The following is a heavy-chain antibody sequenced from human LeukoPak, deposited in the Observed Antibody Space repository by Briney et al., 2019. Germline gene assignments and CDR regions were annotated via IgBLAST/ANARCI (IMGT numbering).Heavy chain of an antibody. D-gene: IGHD6-13*01. Sequence: GGSLRLSCAVSGFTFSSYSMNWVRQAPGKGLEWVSSISSSSSYIYYADSVKGRFTISRDNAKNSLYLRMNSLRAEDTAVYYCARAAYSSTWYSRYFDLWGRGTLVTVSS. CDR1: GFTFSSYS. CDR2: ISSSSSYI. CDR3: ARAAYSSTWYSRYFDL. J-gene: IGHJ2*01. V-gene: IGHV3-21*01.